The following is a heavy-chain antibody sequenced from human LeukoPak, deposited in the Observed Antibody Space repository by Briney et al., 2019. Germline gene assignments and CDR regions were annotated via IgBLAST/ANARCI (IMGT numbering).Heavy chain of an antibody. CDR3: ARSRGSPNTGEDAFDI. Sequence: GGSLRLSCAASGFTFRNYAVHWVRQAPGKGLQWLAVISYDGTNKYYADSVKGRFTISRDNFENTLSLHMNSLRAEDTALYYCARSRGSPNTGEDAFDIWGQGTMVTVSS. D-gene: IGHD2-8*02. CDR2: ISYDGTNK. J-gene: IGHJ3*02. V-gene: IGHV3-30-3*01. CDR1: GFTFRNYA.